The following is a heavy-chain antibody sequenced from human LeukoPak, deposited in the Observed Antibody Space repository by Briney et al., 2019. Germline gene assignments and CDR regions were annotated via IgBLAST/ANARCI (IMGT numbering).Heavy chain of an antibody. D-gene: IGHD6-19*01. CDR3: AREAYSSGWDFLDY. V-gene: IGHV4-59*01. J-gene: IGHJ4*02. CDR2: IYYSGST. CDR1: GGSISSYY. Sequence: SETLSLTCTVSGGSISSYYWSWIRQPPGRGLEWIGYIYYSGSTNYDPSLKSRVTISVDTSKNQFSLKLSSVTAADTAVYYCAREAYSSGWDFLDYWGQGTLVTVSS.